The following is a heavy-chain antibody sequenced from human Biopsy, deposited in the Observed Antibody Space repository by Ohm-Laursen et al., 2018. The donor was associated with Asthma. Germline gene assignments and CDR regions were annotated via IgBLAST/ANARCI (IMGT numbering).Heavy chain of an antibody. CDR1: GGTFNTYV. J-gene: IGHJ4*02. V-gene: IGHV1-69*13. D-gene: IGHD2-2*01. CDR2: INSVFGTT. CDR3: ARKAGSCISRTCYSLDF. Sequence: GATVKISCKSLGGTFNTYVIGWVRQAPGQGLEWMGRINSVFGTTTYPQKFQDRVTITADDSTSTVYTELSSLRSEDTAVYYCARKAGSCISRTCYSLDFWGQGTLVTVSS.